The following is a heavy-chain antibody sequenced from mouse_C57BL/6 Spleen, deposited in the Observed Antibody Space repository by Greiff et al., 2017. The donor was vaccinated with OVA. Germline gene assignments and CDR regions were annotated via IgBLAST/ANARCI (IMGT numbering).Heavy chain of an antibody. CDR2: IWSGGST. J-gene: IGHJ1*03. D-gene: IGHD1-1*01. CDR1: GFSLTSYG. CDR3: ARSQYYYGSSPGYFDV. Sequence: VQLQQSGPGLVQPSQSLSITCTVSGFSLTSYGVHWVRQSPGKGLEWLGVIWSGGSTDYNAAFISRLSISKDNSKSQVFFKMNSLQADDTAIYYCARSQYYYGSSPGYFDVWGTGTTVTVSS. V-gene: IGHV2-2*01.